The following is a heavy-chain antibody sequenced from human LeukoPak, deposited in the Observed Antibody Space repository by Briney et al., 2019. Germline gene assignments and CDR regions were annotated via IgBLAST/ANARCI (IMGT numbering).Heavy chain of an antibody. CDR3: AKDPIAVAGNNYYRMDV. V-gene: IGHV3-66*02. Sequence: QPGGSLRLSCAASGLTVSSTYMSWVRQTPGKGLEWVSVIYSGGSTYYADSVKGRFTISRDNSKNTLYLQMNSLRAEDTAVYYCAKDPIAVAGNNYYRMDVWGQGTTVTVSS. CDR2: IYSGGST. CDR1: GLTVSSTY. D-gene: IGHD6-19*01. J-gene: IGHJ6*02.